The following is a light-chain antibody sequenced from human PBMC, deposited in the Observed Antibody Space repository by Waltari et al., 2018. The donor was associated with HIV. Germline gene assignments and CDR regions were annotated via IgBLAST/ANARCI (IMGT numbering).Light chain of an antibody. Sequence: QSALTQPPSASGSPGQSVTIPCTGTSGDVGGYNYVAWYQQHPGKAPKLMIYEVTKRPSGVPDRFSGSKSGNTASLTVSGLQAEDEADYYCSSYAGSNNFVFGTGTKVTVL. CDR1: SGDVGGYNY. CDR2: EVT. V-gene: IGLV2-8*01. CDR3: SSYAGSNNFV. J-gene: IGLJ1*01.